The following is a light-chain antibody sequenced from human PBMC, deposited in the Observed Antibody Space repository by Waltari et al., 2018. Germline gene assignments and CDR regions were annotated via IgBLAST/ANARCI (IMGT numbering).Light chain of an antibody. CDR3: QQFSGILWT. V-gene: IGKV1-NL1*01. CDR1: QDIRNA. Sequence: DIQMTQSPSSLSASVGDRVTITCRASQDIRNALAWYQQKPGKAPKLLLYAASRLESGVPSMFSGSGSGTDYTLTITGLQPEDSATYYCQQFSGILWTFGQGTKVEIK. J-gene: IGKJ1*01. CDR2: AAS.